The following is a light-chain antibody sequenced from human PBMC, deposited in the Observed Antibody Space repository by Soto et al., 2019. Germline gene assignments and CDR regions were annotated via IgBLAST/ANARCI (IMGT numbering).Light chain of an antibody. V-gene: IGKV2-28*01. CDR1: QSLLHSNGYNY. Sequence: DIVMTQSPLSLPVTPGEPASISGRSSQSLLHSNGYNYLDWYLQKPGQSPQVLIYLGSNRASGVPDRFSGSGSGTDFTLKISRVEAEDVGVYYCMQARQTPITFGQGTRLEMK. J-gene: IGKJ5*01. CDR3: MQARQTPIT. CDR2: LGS.